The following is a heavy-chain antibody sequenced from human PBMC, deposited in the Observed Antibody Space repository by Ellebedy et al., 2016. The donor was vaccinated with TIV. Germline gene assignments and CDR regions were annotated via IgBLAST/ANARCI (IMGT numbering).Heavy chain of an antibody. D-gene: IGHD4/OR15-4a*01. V-gene: IGHV1-2*02. J-gene: IGHJ6*02. CDR1: GYIFTAYY. Sequence: ASVKVSCKTSGYIFTAYYIHWVRQAPGQGLEWMGWINPDSGGTNFPQRFHGRVTTTRDTSVNTVYMELSRLQSDDTAVYYCARVLRATSGMDVWGQGTTVTVSS. CDR2: INPDSGGT. CDR3: ARVLRATSGMDV.